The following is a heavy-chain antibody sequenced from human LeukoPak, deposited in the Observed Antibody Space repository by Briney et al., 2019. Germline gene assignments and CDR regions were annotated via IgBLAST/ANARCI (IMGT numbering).Heavy chain of an antibody. Sequence: GGSLRLSCAASGFSLSNCWMNWVRQAPGKGLEWVANIKQDGSEKNYVDSVKGRFSISRDNAKNSLILQMNNLRDEDTAVYYCARGVWAPFDSWGQGTLVSVSS. D-gene: IGHD7-27*01. CDR1: GFSLSNCW. J-gene: IGHJ4*02. V-gene: IGHV3-7*01. CDR2: IKQDGSEK. CDR3: ARGVWAPFDS.